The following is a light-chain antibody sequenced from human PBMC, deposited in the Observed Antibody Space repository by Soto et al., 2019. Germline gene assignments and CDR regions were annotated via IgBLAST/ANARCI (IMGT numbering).Light chain of an antibody. Sequence: DIQMTQSPSTLSASVGDRVTITCRASQSIYTSLAWYQQKLGKAPKVLIYDASSLQSGVTSRFSGSGSGTEFTLTISRLQPVDFATYYCQQYHIFWTFGQGTRVEIK. J-gene: IGKJ1*01. CDR1: QSIYTS. CDR2: DAS. CDR3: QQYHIFWT. V-gene: IGKV1-5*01.